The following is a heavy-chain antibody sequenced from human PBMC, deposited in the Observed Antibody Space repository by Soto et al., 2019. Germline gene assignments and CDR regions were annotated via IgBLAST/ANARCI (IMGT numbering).Heavy chain of an antibody. V-gene: IGHV1-69*01. CDR2: IIPIFGTA. J-gene: IGHJ4*02. CDR1: GGTFSSYA. Sequence: QVQLVQSGAEVKKPGSSVKVSCKASGGTFSSYAISWVRQAPGQGLEWMGGIIPIFGTANYAQKFQGRVTITADESTSTAYMELSSLRSEDTAVYYCASRRGAIAARPARGYYFDYWGQGPLVTVSS. D-gene: IGHD6-6*01. CDR3: ASRRGAIAARPARGYYFDY.